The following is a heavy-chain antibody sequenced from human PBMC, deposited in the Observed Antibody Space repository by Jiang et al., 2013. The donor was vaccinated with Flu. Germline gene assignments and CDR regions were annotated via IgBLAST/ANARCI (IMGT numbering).Heavy chain of an antibody. Sequence: KPTQTLTLTCTFSGFSLSTSGMCVSWIRQPPGKALEWLARIDWDDDKYYSTSLKTRLTISKDTSKNQVVLTMTNMDPVDTATYYCARTPPTAYSSPRYYYYYGMDVWGQGTTVTVSS. CDR1: GFSLSTSGMC. J-gene: IGHJ6*02. CDR3: ARTPPTAYSSPRYYYYYGMDV. V-gene: IGHV2-70*11. D-gene: IGHD6-13*01. CDR2: IDWDDDK.